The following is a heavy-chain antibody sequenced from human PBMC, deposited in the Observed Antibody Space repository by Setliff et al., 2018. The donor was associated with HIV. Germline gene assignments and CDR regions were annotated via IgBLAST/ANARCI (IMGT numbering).Heavy chain of an antibody. CDR2: INPNSGGT. CDR1: GYTFTGYY. CDR3: ARDFAGYDILTGYYSNY. V-gene: IGHV1-2*02. D-gene: IGHD3-9*01. Sequence: ASVKVSCKASGYTFTGYYMHWVRQAPGQGLEWMGWINPNSGGTNYAQKFQGRVTMTRDTSISTAYMELSRLRSDDTAVYYCARDFAGYDILTGYYSNYWGQGTLVTVSS. J-gene: IGHJ4*02.